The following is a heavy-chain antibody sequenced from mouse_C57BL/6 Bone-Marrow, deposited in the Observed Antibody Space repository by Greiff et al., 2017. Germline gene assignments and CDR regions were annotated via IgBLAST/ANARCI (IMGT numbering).Heavy chain of an antibody. J-gene: IGHJ4*01. CDR3: ARYLYYYGSSSGAMDY. V-gene: IGHV1-22*01. Sequence: SGPELVKPGASVKMSCKASGYTFTDYNMHWVKQSHGKSLEWIGYINPNNGGTSYNQKFKGKATLTVNKSSSTAYMELRSLTSEDSAVYYCARYLYYYGSSSGAMDYWGQGTSVTVSS. D-gene: IGHD1-1*01. CDR2: INPNNGGT. CDR1: GYTFTDYN.